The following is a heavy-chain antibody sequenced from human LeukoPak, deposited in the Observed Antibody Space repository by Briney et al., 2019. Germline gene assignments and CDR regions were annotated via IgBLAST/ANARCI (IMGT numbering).Heavy chain of an antibody. CDR2: IYDSGST. D-gene: IGHD3-22*01. CDR3: ARANHCSDRSGYYY. CDR1: GGSISSSSYY. Sequence: SETLSLTCTVSGGSISSSSYYWGWIRQPPGKGLEWIGSIYDSGSTYYNPSLKSRATISVDTSKNQFSLKLSSVTAADTAVYYCARANHCSDRSGYYYWGQRTLVTVSS. V-gene: IGHV4-39*07. J-gene: IGHJ4*02.